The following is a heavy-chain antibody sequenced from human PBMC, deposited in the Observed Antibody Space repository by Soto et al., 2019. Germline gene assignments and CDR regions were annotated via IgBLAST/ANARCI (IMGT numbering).Heavy chain of an antibody. Sequence: TGWSLRLSCAASGFTFSSYGMHWVRQAPDKGLEWVAVIWYDGSNKYYADSVKGRFTISRDNSKNTLYLQMNSLRAEDTAVYYCARDSLLWFGEDGMDVWGQGTTVTVSS. J-gene: IGHJ6*02. CDR3: ARDSLLWFGEDGMDV. CDR2: IWYDGSNK. D-gene: IGHD3-10*01. V-gene: IGHV3-33*01. CDR1: GFTFSSYG.